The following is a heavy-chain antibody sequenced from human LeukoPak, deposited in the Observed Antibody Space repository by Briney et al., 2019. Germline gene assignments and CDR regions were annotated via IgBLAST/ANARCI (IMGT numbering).Heavy chain of an antibody. CDR3: ARDLTGYYDFWSGHYYYGMDV. D-gene: IGHD3-3*01. Sequence: QSGGSLRLSCAASGFTVSSNYMSWVRQAPGKGLEWVSVIYSGGSTYYADSVKGRFTISRDNSKNTLYLQMNSLRAEDTAVYYCARDLTGYYDFWSGHYYYGMDVWDQGTTVTVSS. J-gene: IGHJ6*02. V-gene: IGHV3-53*01. CDR2: IYSGGST. CDR1: GFTVSSNY.